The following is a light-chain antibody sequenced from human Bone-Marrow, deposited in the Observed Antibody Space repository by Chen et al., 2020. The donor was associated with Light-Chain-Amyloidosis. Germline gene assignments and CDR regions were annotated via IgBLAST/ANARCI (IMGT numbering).Light chain of an antibody. CDR2: DTS. CDR3: RQRRGCGPRDL. Sequence: EIMLTQSPVTLSLSPGERATLSCRASHFLSSYGAWYQQKPGQAPRLLIYDTSKRATGIPARFSGNGSVTDFTLTISSLQPEDFAVYYSRQRRGCGPRDLFVPGTKVDV. J-gene: IGKJ3*01. V-gene: IGKV3-11*01. CDR1: HFLSSY.